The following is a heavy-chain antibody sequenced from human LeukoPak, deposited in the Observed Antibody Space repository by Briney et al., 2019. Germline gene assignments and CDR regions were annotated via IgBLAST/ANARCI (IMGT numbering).Heavy chain of an antibody. V-gene: IGHV3-11*01. CDR3: ARARDSASGWFDP. CDR1: GFTFTDYH. J-gene: IGHJ5*02. Sequence: GGSLRLSCAASGFTFTDYHMSWIRQAPGKGPEWVSYISHTGNSIRYADSVKGRFTISRDNAKNSVSLQMNSLRAEDTAVYYCARARDSASGWFDPWGQGTLVTVSS. CDR2: ISHTGNSI.